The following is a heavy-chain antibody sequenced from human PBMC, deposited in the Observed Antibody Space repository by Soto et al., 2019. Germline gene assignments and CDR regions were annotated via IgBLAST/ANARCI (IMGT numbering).Heavy chain of an antibody. J-gene: IGHJ6*02. V-gene: IGHV1-69*13. Sequence: GASVKVSCKASGGTFSSYAISWVRQARGQALEWMGGIIPIFGTANYAQKFQGRVTITADESTSTAYMELSSLRSEDTAVYYCARARGYSGYDEDYYGMDVWGQGTTVTVSS. D-gene: IGHD5-12*01. CDR2: IIPIFGTA. CDR1: GGTFSSYA. CDR3: ARARGYSGYDEDYYGMDV.